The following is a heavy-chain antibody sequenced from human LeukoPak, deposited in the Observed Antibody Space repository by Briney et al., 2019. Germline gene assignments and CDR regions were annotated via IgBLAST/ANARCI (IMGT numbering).Heavy chain of an antibody. Sequence: GGSLRLSCAASGFTFSSYSMNWVRQAPGKGLEWVSYISSSSSTIYYADSVKGRFTISRGNAKNSLYLQMNSLRAEDTAVYYCARDVGATTFDYWGQGTLVTVSS. D-gene: IGHD1-26*01. CDR2: ISSSSSTI. CDR3: ARDVGATTFDY. V-gene: IGHV3-48*01. J-gene: IGHJ4*02. CDR1: GFTFSSYS.